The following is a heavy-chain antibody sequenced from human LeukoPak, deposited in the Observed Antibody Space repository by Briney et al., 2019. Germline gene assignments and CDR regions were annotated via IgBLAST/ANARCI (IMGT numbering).Heavy chain of an antibody. CDR2: IYYSGST. J-gene: IGHJ4*02. Sequence: SQTLSLTCTVSGGSISSGDYYWSWIRQPPGKGLEWIGYIYYSGSTYYNPSLKSRVTISVDTSKNQFSLKLSSVTATDTAVYYCARHLRAARYCGSSSCYDFDYWGQGTLVTVSS. CDR1: GGSISSGDYY. CDR3: ARHLRAARYCGSSSCYDFDY. D-gene: IGHD2-2*01. V-gene: IGHV4-30-4*08.